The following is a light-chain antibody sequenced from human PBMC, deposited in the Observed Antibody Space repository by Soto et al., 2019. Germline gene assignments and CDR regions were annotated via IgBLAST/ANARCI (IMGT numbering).Light chain of an antibody. CDR3: QQSYITPYT. Sequence: DIQMTQSPSSLSASVGDTVTITCRASQSISVHLNWYQHKPGKVPKLLIYAASNLHSGVPSRFSGSESETDFALTISSLQPEDFATYYCQQSYITPYTFGQGTRLEIK. CDR1: QSISVH. J-gene: IGKJ2*01. CDR2: AAS. V-gene: IGKV1-39*01.